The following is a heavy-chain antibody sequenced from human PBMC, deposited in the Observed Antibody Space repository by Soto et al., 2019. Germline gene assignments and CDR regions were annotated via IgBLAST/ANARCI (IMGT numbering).Heavy chain of an antibody. CDR3: ARGSMVRGVYY. D-gene: IGHD3-10*01. V-gene: IGHV1-18*01. Sequence: GASVKVSCKASGYTFTSYDISWVRQAPRQGLEWLGWISAYNGNTNYAQKLQGRVTMTTDTSTSTAYMELRSLRSDDTAVYYCARGSMVRGVYYWGQGTLVTFSS. CDR1: GYTFTSYD. J-gene: IGHJ4*02. CDR2: ISAYNGNT.